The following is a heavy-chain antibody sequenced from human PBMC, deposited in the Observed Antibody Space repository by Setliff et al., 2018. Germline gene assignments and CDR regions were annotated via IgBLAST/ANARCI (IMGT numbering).Heavy chain of an antibody. Sequence: GGSLRLSCVVSGFTFSRYWMSWVRQAPGKGLEWVANIKEDGSEKYYVDSVKGRFTISRDNAKNSLYLQMNSLRAEDTAVYYCARGDRWGYSYGPYYYGMDVWGQGTTVTVSS. CDR3: ARGDRWGYSYGPYYYGMDV. CDR1: GFTFSRYW. D-gene: IGHD5-18*01. J-gene: IGHJ6*02. V-gene: IGHV3-7*01. CDR2: IKEDGSEK.